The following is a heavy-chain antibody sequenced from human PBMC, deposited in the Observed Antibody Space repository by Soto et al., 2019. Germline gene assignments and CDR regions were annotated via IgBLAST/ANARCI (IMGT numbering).Heavy chain of an antibody. D-gene: IGHD3-3*01. J-gene: IGHJ6*02. V-gene: IGHV3-53*01. CDR1: GFTVSSNY. CDR2: IYSGGGT. CDR3: ARDRITIFGGDYYYYGMDV. Sequence: SGGSLRPSCAASGFTVSSNYMSWVRQAPGKGLEWVSLIYSGGGTYFADSVKGRFTVSRDNSKNTLYLQMNSLRAEDTAIYYCARDRITIFGGDYYYYGMDVWGQGTTVTVSS.